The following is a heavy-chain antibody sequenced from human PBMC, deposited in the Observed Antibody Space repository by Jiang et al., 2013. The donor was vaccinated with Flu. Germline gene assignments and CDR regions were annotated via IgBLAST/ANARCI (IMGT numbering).Heavy chain of an antibody. CDR3: ARDLVGGDIHYSSPGDDFNY. J-gene: IGHJ4*02. Sequence: GLVWVSRINQDGSTTSYADSVRGRFTIARDNAKNTLFLQMNNLRAEDTGVYYCARDLVGGDIHYSSPGDDFNYCGQGTLVTVSS. CDR2: INQDGSTT. V-gene: IGHV3-74*01. D-gene: IGHD2-15*01.